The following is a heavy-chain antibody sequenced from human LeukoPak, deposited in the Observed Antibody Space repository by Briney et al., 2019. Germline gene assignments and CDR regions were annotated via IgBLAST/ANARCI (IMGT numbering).Heavy chain of an antibody. Sequence: SETLSLTCTVSGGSIRSYYWSWIRQPPGKGLEWIGYIYYSGSTKYNPSLKSRVTISVDTSKNQFSLKLSSVTAADTAVYYCARDSIAVVRTGFDYWGQGTLVTVSS. CDR1: GGSIRSYY. CDR3: ARDSIAVVRTGFDY. D-gene: IGHD6-19*01. CDR2: IYYSGST. V-gene: IGHV4-4*08. J-gene: IGHJ4*02.